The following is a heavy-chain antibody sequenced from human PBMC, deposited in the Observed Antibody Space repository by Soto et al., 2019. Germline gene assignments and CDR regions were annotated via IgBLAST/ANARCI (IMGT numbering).Heavy chain of an antibody. J-gene: IGHJ6*02. CDR3: ARGRYCISTSCQGYYYYYGMDV. V-gene: IGHV3-66*01. Sequence: EVQLVESGGGLVQPGGSLRLSCAASGFTVSSNYMSWVHQAPGKGLEWVSVIYSGGSTYYADSVKGRFTISRDNSKNTLYLQMNSLRAEDTAVYYCARGRYCISTSCQGYYYYYGMDVWGQGTTVTVSS. CDR2: IYSGGST. CDR1: GFTVSSNY. D-gene: IGHD2-2*01.